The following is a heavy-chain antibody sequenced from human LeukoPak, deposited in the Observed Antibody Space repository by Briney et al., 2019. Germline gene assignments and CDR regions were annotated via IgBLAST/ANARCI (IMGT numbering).Heavy chain of an antibody. Sequence: PSETLSLTCAVYGGSFSGYYWSWIRQPPGKGLEWIGEINHSGSTNYNPPLKSRVTISVDTSKNQFSLMLSSVTAADTAVYFCARAPIVVVIATSGGWFDPWGQGTLVTVSS. D-gene: IGHD2-21*01. V-gene: IGHV4-34*01. CDR3: ARAPIVVVIATSGGWFDP. J-gene: IGHJ5*02. CDR1: GGSFSGYY. CDR2: INHSGST.